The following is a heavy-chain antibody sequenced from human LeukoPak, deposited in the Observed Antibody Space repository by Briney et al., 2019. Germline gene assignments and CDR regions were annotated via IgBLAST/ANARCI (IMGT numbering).Heavy chain of an antibody. V-gene: IGHV2-5*02. J-gene: IGHJ4*01. Sequence: SGPTLVNPTQTLTLTCTFSGFSLSTSGVGVGWIRQPPGKALEWLALIYWDDDKRYSPSLKGRLTITKDTSKNQVVLTMTNMDPVETATYYCAHRRAYGDYNHFDYWGQGTLVTVSS. D-gene: IGHD4-17*01. CDR2: IYWDDDK. CDR1: GFSLSTSGVG. CDR3: AHRRAYGDYNHFDY.